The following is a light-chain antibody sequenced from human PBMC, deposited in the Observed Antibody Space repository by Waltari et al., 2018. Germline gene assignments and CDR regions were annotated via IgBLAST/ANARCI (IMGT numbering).Light chain of an antibody. Sequence: DIVMTQSPDSLAVSLGEMATINFKSSHTVLKTSDNKNYLGWYQQKSGQPPKLLIYRSCKRESGVPDRFTGSGSGTDVTLTISSLKPEDVTVYYCLKYYTTLPAFGQGNKVEIQ. V-gene: IGKV4-1*01. CDR3: LKYYTTLPA. CDR1: HTVLKTSDNKNY. CDR2: RSC. J-gene: IGKJ1*01.